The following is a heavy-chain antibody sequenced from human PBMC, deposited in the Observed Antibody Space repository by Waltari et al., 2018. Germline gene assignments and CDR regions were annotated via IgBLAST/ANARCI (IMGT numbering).Heavy chain of an antibody. CDR1: GYTFTGYY. D-gene: IGHD6-13*01. CDR3: ARGRVGAAAAKGTYYFDY. CDR2: INPNSGGT. J-gene: IGHJ4*02. V-gene: IGHV1-2*02. Sequence: QVQLVQSGAEVKKPGASVKVSCKASGYTFTGYYMHWVRQAPGQGLEWMGWINPNSGGTNYAQKFQGRVTMTRDTSISTAYRGLGRMRSDDTAVYYCARGRVGAAAAKGTYYFDYWGQGTLVTVSS.